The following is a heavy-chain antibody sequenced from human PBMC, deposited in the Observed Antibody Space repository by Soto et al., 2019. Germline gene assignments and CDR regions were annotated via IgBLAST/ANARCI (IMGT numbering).Heavy chain of an antibody. CDR1: GFTFSSYA. Sequence: GGSLRLSCAASGFTFSSYAMSWVRQAPGKGLEWVSAISGSGGSTYYADSVKGRFTISRDNSKNTLYLQMNSLRAEDTAVYYCAKTGDCSSTSCPRVDYYYGMDVWGQGTLVTVSS. J-gene: IGHJ6*02. CDR3: AKTGDCSSTSCPRVDYYYGMDV. CDR2: ISGSGGST. V-gene: IGHV3-23*01. D-gene: IGHD2-2*01.